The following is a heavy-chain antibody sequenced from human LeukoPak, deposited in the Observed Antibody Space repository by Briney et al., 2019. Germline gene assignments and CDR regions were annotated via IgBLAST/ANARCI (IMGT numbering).Heavy chain of an antibody. CDR2: IKQDGSEK. V-gene: IGHV3-7*01. Sequence: GGSLRLSCAASGFIFSNYWMTWVRQAPGKGLEWVANIKQDGSEKYYVDSVKGRFTISRDNAKNSLYLQMHSLRAEDTALYLCARDSTRYGSDFDYWGQGTLVTVSS. CDR1: GFIFSNYW. J-gene: IGHJ4*02. D-gene: IGHD3-10*01. CDR3: ARDSTRYGSDFDY.